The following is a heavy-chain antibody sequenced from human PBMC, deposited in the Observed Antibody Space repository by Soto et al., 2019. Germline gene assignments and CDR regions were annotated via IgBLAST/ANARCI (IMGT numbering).Heavy chain of an antibody. Sequence: QVQLVQSETAVKKPGSAVKVSCKASGGTFNTYAMNWVRQSPGQGLEWMGGIIPMFDTPRYAQKFQGRVTITVDESTTTAYMELSSLRSDDTAGYYCTRSIGSGGVIGGFDYWGQGTLVTVSS. CDR1: GGTFNTYA. J-gene: IGHJ4*02. V-gene: IGHV1-69*01. CDR2: IIPMFDTP. CDR3: TRSIGSGGVIGGFDY. D-gene: IGHD3-16*02.